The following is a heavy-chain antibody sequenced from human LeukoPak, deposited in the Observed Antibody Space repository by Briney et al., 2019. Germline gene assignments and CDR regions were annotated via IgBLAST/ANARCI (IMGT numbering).Heavy chain of an antibody. D-gene: IGHD2-8*01. V-gene: IGHV3-7*01. J-gene: IGHJ4*02. CDR2: INQDANEK. CDR3: ARERIVHMVYEVDY. CDR1: GFTFSSYW. Sequence: GGSLRLSCAASGFTFSSYWMSWVRQAPGKGLEWVANINQDANEKYYVDSVKGRFTISRDNAKNSLYLQMNSLKAEDTAVYYCARERIVHMVYEVDYWGQGTLVTVSS.